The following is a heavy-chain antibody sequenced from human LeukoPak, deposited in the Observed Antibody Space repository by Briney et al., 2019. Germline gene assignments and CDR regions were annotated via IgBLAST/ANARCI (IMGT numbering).Heavy chain of an antibody. Sequence: SETLSLTCTVSGGSIGSSSYYWGWIRQPPGKGLEWIGIIYNSGSTYYNPSLKSRVTISVDTSKNQFSLKLSSVTAADTAVYHCATKTNSGSVIGGWFDPWGQGTLVTVSS. CDR3: ATKTNSGSVIGGWFDP. V-gene: IGHV4-39*07. D-gene: IGHD1-26*01. CDR1: GGSIGSSSYY. J-gene: IGHJ5*02. CDR2: IYNSGST.